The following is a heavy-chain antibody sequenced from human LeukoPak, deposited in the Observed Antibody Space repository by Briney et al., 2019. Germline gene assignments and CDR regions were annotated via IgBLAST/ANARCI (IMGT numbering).Heavy chain of an antibody. CDR1: GGSISGSGYF. CDR3: ARQWGSNLYWFDP. D-gene: IGHD6-13*01. Sequence: SSETLSLTCTVSGGSISGSGYFWGWIRQPPGKGLEWIGSIYFTGSIYYNPSLRSRVSISVDTSKNQFSLKVTSVTAADTAVYYCARQWGSNLYWFDPWGQGTLVTVSS. CDR2: IYFTGSI. V-gene: IGHV4-39*01. J-gene: IGHJ5*02.